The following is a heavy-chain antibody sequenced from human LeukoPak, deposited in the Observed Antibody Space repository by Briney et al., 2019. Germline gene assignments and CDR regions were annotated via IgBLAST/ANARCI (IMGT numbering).Heavy chain of an antibody. CDR2: INRSGSTI. J-gene: IGHJ5*02. D-gene: IGHD2-15*01. CDR3: ARKVASGGAAWFDP. CDR1: GFTFSSYA. Sequence: SGGSLRLSCAASGFTFSSYAMNWVRQAPGKGLEWVSYINRSGSTIYYADSVKGRFTISRDNADNSLYLQMNSLRAEDTAVYYCARKVASGGAAWFDPWGQGALVTDSS. V-gene: IGHV3-48*03.